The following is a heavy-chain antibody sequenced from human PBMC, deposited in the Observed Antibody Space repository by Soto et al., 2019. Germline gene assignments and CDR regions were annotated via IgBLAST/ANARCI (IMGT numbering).Heavy chain of an antibody. CDR2: IIPIFGTA. CDR1: GGTFSSYA. CDR3: ARHPVGLSYYYGMDV. J-gene: IGHJ6*02. Sequence: QVQLVQSGAEVKKPGSSVKVSCKASGGTFSSYAISWVRQAPGQGLEWMGGIIPIFGTANYAQKFQGRVTITADESTSTADMELSSLRSEGTAVYYCARHPVGLSYYYGMDVWGQGTTVTVSS. V-gene: IGHV1-69*12.